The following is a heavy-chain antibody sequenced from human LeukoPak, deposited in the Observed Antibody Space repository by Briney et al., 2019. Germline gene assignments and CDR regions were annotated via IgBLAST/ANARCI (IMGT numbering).Heavy chain of an antibody. Sequence: ASVRVSCKAAGYTFSNYGISWVRQAPGQGLEWMGWISGYDGNTNYAQNLQGRVTMTTDTSTGTAYMELRSLRSDDTAVYHCARDLYYYGSGNYYSDTFDIWGQGTLVTVSS. CDR3: ARDLYYYGSGNYYSDTFDI. CDR2: ISGYDGNT. D-gene: IGHD3-10*01. V-gene: IGHV1-18*01. J-gene: IGHJ3*02. CDR1: GYTFSNYG.